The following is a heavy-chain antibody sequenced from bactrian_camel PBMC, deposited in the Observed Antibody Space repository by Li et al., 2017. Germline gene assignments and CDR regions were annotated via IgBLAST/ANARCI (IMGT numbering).Heavy chain of an antibody. CDR3: AAAPLGRPACALWLRGIPADNDH. V-gene: IGHV3S60*01. J-gene: IGHJ4*01. D-gene: IGHD1*01. CDR2: IEDDGRV. Sequence: QVQLVESGGGSVQAGGSLKLTCAGSAYILEQCGMGWFRQAPGKELEFVSSIEDDGRVSYADSVKGRFTISQDNAKNTVFLQMNSLKPEDTAKYYCAAAPLGRPACALWLRGIPADNDHWGQGTQVTVS. CDR1: AYILEQCG.